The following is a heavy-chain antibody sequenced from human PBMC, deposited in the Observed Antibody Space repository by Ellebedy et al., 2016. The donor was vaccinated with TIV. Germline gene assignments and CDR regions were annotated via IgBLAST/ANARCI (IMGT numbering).Heavy chain of an antibody. Sequence: GESLKISXAASGFTLSHYGMQWVRQAPGKGLEWLAVTAHDGTVRHYADSVKDRFTISRDNSKNTLYLQMDSLRIEDTALYYCARERDNYISSSLDCWGQGIPVTVSS. D-gene: IGHD1-1*01. J-gene: IGHJ4*02. CDR3: ARERDNYISSSLDC. CDR1: GFTLSHYG. CDR2: TAHDGTVR. V-gene: IGHV3-30*03.